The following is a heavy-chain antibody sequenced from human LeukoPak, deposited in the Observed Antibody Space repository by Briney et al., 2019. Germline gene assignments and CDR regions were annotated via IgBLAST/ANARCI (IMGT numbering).Heavy chain of an antibody. J-gene: IGHJ4*02. CDR1: GFTFTSDA. V-gene: IGHV3-23*01. CDR2: MSGSVSST. CDR3: AKTLVPRDIAARPNY. D-gene: IGHD6-6*01. Sequence: GGSLRLSCAASGFTFTSDAMSWVRHAPGKGREWVSPMSGSVSSTYYTDSGKGRFTISRDNSKNTLYLQMNSLRAEDTAVYYCAKTLVPRDIAARPNYWGQGTLVTVSS.